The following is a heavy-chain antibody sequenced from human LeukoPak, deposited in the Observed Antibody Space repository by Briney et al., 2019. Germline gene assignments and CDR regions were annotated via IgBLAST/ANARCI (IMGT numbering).Heavy chain of an antibody. Sequence: GGSLRLSCAASGFTFSSYWMHWVRQAPGKGLVWVSRINSDASSTSYADSVKGRFTISRDNAKNTLYLKMNSLRAEDTAVYYCAREAMVRGACFDYWGQGTLVTVSS. CDR1: GFTFSSYW. V-gene: IGHV3-74*01. D-gene: IGHD3-10*01. CDR3: AREAMVRGACFDY. J-gene: IGHJ4*02. CDR2: INSDASST.